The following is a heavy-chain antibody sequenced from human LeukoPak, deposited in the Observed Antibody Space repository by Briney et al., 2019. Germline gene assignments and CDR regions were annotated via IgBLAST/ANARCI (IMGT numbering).Heavy chain of an antibody. CDR2: IYYSGST. D-gene: IGHD4-17*01. CDR3: ARVGMTTVTYFDY. J-gene: IGHJ4*02. CDR1: GGSISSYY. Sequence: SETLSLTCTVSGGSISSYYWSWIRQPPGKGLEWIGYIYYSGSTNYNPSLKSRVTISVDTSKYQFSLKLSSVTAADTAVYYCARVGMTTVTYFDYWGQGTLVTVSS. V-gene: IGHV4-59*01.